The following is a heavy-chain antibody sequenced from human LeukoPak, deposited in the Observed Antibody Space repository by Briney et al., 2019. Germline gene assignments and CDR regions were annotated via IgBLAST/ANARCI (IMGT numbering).Heavy chain of an antibody. CDR3: ARDRYCSGSSCYPHHWYFDL. J-gene: IGHJ2*01. D-gene: IGHD2-15*01. CDR2: IYYSGST. V-gene: IGHV4-31*03. CDR1: GGSISSGGYY. Sequence: SETLSLTCTVSGGSISSGGYYWSWIRQHPGKGLEWIGYIYYSGSTYYNPSLKSRVTITVDTSKNQFSLKLSSVTAADTAVYYCARDRYCSGSSCYPHHWYFDLWGRGTLVTVSS.